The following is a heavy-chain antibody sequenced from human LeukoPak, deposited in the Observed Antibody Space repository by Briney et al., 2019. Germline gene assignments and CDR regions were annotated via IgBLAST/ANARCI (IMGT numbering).Heavy chain of an antibody. CDR3: ARDLVTTAEFDY. Sequence: SETLSLTCTVSGGSISSYYWSWIRQPPGKGLEWIGYIYYSGSTNYNPSLKSRVTISVDTSKNQFSLKLSSVTAADTAVYYCARDLVTTAEFDYWGQGTQVTVSS. CDR2: IYYSGST. CDR1: GGSISSYY. J-gene: IGHJ4*02. D-gene: IGHD3-22*01. V-gene: IGHV4-59*01.